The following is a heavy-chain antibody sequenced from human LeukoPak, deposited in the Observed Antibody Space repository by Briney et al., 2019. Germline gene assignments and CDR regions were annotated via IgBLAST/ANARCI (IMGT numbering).Heavy chain of an antibody. Sequence: GGALRLSCAASGFTFSTYWMNWVRQAPGKGLEGVANINQYGYEKYYVDSVKGRFTISRDDAKNSLYLQMSSLRAEDTAVYYCAREYPTAVTRPFDYWGQGTLVTVSS. CDR1: GFTFSTYW. CDR2: INQYGYEK. J-gene: IGHJ4*02. CDR3: AREYPTAVTRPFDY. D-gene: IGHD4-17*01. V-gene: IGHV3-7*01.